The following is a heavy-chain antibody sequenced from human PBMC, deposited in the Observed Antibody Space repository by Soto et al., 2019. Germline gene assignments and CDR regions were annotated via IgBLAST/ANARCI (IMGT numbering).Heavy chain of an antibody. CDR1: GFTFSSYS. J-gene: IGHJ6*02. Sequence: GGSLRLSCAASGFTFSSYSMNWVRQAPGKGLEWVSYISSSSSTIYYADAVKGRFTISRDNAKNSLYLQMNSLGDEDTAVYYCARDQAADYYYYYGMDVWGQGTTVTVSS. CDR2: ISSSSSTI. CDR3: ARDQAADYYYYYGMDV. V-gene: IGHV3-48*02. D-gene: IGHD2-15*01.